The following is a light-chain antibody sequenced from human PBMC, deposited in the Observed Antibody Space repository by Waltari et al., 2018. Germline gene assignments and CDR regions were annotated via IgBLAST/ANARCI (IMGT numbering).Light chain of an antibody. J-gene: IGKJ4*01. CDR3: QQYNTYPLT. CDR2: KAS. V-gene: IGKV1-5*03. Sequence: DIQMTQSPSTLSASVGDRVTITCRASQSISSLLAWYQQKPGEAPKLLIYKASSLESGVPSRFSGSGSGTEFTLTISSLQPDDFATYYCQQYNTYPLTFGGGTKVEIK. CDR1: QSISSL.